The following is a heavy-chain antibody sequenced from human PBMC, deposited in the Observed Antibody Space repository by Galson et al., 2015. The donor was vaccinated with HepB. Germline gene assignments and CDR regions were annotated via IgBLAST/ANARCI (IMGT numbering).Heavy chain of an antibody. J-gene: IGHJ4*02. CDR1: GYTFTSYA. CDR3: ARDQGDCGGDCPPGGSGDY. CDR2: INTNTGNP. Sequence: QSGAEVKKPGESLRISCKASGYTFTSYAMNWVRQAPGQGLEWMGWINTNTGNPTYAQGFTGRFVFSLDTSVSTAYLQISSLKAEDTAVYYCARDQGDCGGDCPPGGSGDYWGQGTLVTVSS. D-gene: IGHD2-21*02. V-gene: IGHV7-4-1*02.